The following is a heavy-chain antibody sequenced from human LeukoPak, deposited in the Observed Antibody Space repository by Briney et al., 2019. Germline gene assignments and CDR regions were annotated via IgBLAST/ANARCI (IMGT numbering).Heavy chain of an antibody. CDR3: ASEPYGSGSFLGVFDI. V-gene: IGHV4-39*01. J-gene: IGHJ3*02. D-gene: IGHD3-10*01. CDR2: PNYSGST. CDR1: DDSIRSSAYY. Sequence: SETLTHTCAVSDDSIRSSAYYWGWLRPPPGKGLEGIGNPNYSGSTYYNPSLKSRVTISIDTSKNQFSLKLSSVTAADTAVYDCASEPYGSGSFLGVFDIWGQGTMVTVSS.